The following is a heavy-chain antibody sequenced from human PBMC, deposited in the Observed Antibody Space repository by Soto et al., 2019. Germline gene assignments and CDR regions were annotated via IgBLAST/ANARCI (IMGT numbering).Heavy chain of an antibody. D-gene: IGHD5-12*01. J-gene: IGHJ4*02. CDR3: ARTLHSEMATPHEDY. Sequence: QVQLVQSGAEVKKPGSSVKVSCKASGGTFSSYAISWVRQAPGQGLEWMGGIIPIFGTANYAQKFQGRVTIPADPSTXTAYMELSSLRSEDTAVYYCARTLHSEMATPHEDYWGQGTLVTVSS. CDR1: GGTFSSYA. CDR2: IIPIFGTA. V-gene: IGHV1-69*12.